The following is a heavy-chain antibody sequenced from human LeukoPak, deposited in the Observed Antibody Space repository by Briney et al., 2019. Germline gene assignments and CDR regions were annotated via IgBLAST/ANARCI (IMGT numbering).Heavy chain of an antibody. J-gene: IGHJ6*03. V-gene: IGHV1-18*01. CDR3: ARDGSHRRLQYYYYYMDV. CDR2: ISAYNGNT. D-gene: IGHD5-24*01. Sequence: GASVKVSCKASGYTFTSYGISWVRQAPGQGLEWMGWISAYNGNTNYAQKLQGRVTMTTDTSTSTAYMELSSLRSEDTAVYYCARDGSHRRLQYYYYYMDVWGKGTTVTVSS. CDR1: GYTFTSYG.